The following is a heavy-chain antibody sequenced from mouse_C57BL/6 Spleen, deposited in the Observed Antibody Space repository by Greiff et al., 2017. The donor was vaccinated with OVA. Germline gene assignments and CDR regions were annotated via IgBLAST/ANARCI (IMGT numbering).Heavy chain of an antibody. CDR1: GYTFTSYW. CDR2: IHPNSGST. CDR3: ARRTHWYFDV. J-gene: IGHJ1*03. V-gene: IGHV1-64*01. Sequence: QVQLQQPGAELVKPGASVKLSCKASGYTFTSYWMHWVKQRPGQGLEWIGTIHPNSGSTNYNEKFKSKATLTVDKSSSTAYMQLSSLTSEDAAVYYCARRTHWYFDVWGTGTTVTVSS.